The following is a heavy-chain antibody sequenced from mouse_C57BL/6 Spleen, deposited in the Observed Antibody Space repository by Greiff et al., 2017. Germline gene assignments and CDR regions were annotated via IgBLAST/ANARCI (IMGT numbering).Heavy chain of an antibody. CDR2: IDPSDSYT. D-gene: IGHD2-4*01. V-gene: IGHV1-50*01. CDR3: ARAGDYDWFAY. Sequence: QVQLQQPGAELVKPGASVKLSCKASGYTFTSYWMQWVKQRPGQGLEWIREIDPSDSYTNYNQKFKGKATLTVDTSSSTAYMQLSSLTSEDSAVYYCARAGDYDWFAYWGQGTLVTVSA. J-gene: IGHJ3*01. CDR1: GYTFTSYW.